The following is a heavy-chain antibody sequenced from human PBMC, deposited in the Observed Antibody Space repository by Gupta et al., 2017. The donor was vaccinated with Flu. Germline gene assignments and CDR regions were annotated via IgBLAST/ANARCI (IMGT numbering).Heavy chain of an antibody. CDR2: IRNKANSYTT. J-gene: IGHJ4*02. CDR3: SRGETGPSPPGRNDC. Sequence: RLVESGGGLVQLGEPLRLSWVVAVLTFSYTPMSWIRPAPGKGLEWVGRIRNKANSYTTEYAASVKDRFTITRDDSKSSLYLQKNSLKTEDTAVYYCSRGETGPSPPGRNDCWGQGTLVTVSS. V-gene: IGHV3-72*01. D-gene: IGHD1-14*01. CDR1: VLTFSYTP.